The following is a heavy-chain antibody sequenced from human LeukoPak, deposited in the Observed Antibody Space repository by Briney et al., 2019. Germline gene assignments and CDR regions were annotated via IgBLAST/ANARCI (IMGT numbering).Heavy chain of an antibody. D-gene: IGHD3-22*01. CDR2: ISTYNGNT. V-gene: IGHV1-18*01. CDR1: GYTSTNYG. CDR3: ARVPYSYDSSGYFGRSFDI. Sequence: ASVKVSCKASGYTSTNYGITWVRQAPGQGLEWMGWISTYNGNTIYAQRLQGRVTMTTDTSTYTAYMELRSLRSDDTAVFYCARVPYSYDSSGYFGRSFDIWGLGTLVTVSS. J-gene: IGHJ3*02.